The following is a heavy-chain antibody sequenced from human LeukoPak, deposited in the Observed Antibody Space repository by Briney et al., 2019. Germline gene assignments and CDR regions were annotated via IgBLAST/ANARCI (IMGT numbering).Heavy chain of an antibody. Sequence: SETLSLTCTVSGGSISTYYWNWIRQPPGKGLEWIGYIYHSGSTNYNPSLQSRVTISVDTSKNQFSLKLSSVTAADTAVYYCARPSGYSYGYGIDYWGQGTLVTVSS. D-gene: IGHD5-18*01. CDR2: IYHSGST. CDR1: GGSISTYY. V-gene: IGHV4-59*08. J-gene: IGHJ4*02. CDR3: ARPSGYSYGYGIDY.